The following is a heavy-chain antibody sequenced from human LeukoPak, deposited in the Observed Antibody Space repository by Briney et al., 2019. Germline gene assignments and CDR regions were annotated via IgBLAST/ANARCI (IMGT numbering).Heavy chain of an antibody. D-gene: IGHD3-22*01. CDR3: VRDDRRDV. CDR1: GFTFSDHY. J-gene: IGHJ6*02. CDR2: NRNKANSHST. V-gene: IGHV3-72*01. Sequence: HPGGSLRLSCAASGFTFSDHYMDWVRQAPGKGLEWVGRNRNKANSHSTEYAASVMGRFTISRDESKNSVYLDMNSLKSEDTAVYYCVRDDRRDVWGQGTTVIVSS.